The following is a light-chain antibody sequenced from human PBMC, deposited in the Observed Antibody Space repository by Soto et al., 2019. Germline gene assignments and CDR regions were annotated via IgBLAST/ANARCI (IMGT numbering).Light chain of an antibody. CDR3: QSYDSGLSGYV. J-gene: IGLJ1*01. V-gene: IGLV1-40*01. CDR2: NNN. CDR1: SSNIGGGYD. Sequence: QSVLTQPPSVSGAPGQRVTISCTGSSSNIGGGYDVHWYQQLPGTAPKLLIYNNNNRPSGVPDRFSGSKSGTSASLAITGLQDEDEADYYCQSYDSGLSGYVFGAGTKVTVL.